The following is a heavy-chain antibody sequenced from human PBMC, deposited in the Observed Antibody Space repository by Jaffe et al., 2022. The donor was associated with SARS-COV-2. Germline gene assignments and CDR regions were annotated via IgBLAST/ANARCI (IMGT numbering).Heavy chain of an antibody. CDR1: GFTFSSYA. J-gene: IGHJ6*03. Sequence: EVQLVESGGGLVQPGGSLRLSCAASGFTFSSYAMSWVRQAPGKGLEWVSAISGSGGSTYYADSVKGRFTISRDNSKNTLYLQMNSLRAEDTAVYYCAKFKREQVGAKHQPRVYYYYMDVWGKGTTVTVSS. V-gene: IGHV3-23*04. D-gene: IGHD1-26*01. CDR2: ISGSGGST. CDR3: AKFKREQVGAKHQPRVYYYYMDV.